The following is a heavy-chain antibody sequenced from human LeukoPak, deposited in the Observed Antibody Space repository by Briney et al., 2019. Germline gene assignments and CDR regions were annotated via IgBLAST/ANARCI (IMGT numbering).Heavy chain of an antibody. CDR3: ARERYCSSTSCYGFWFDP. V-gene: IGHV1-69*02. J-gene: IGHJ5*02. D-gene: IGHD2-2*01. CDR1: GGTFSSYT. Sequence: ASAKVSCKASGGTFSSYTISWVRQAPGQGLEWMGRIIPILGIANYAQKFQGRVTITADKSTSTAYMELSSLRSEDTAVYYCARERYCSSTSCYGFWFDPWGQGTLVTVSS. CDR2: IIPILGIA.